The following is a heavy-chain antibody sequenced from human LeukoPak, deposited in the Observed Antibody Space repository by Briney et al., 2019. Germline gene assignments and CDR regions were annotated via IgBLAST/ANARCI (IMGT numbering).Heavy chain of an antibody. CDR2: IYHSGST. D-gene: IGHD2-2*01. CDR3: ARTVVPASLDY. Sequence: PSETLSLTCTVSGGSISSGGYYWSWIRQPPGKGLEWIGYIYHSGSTYYNPSLKSRVTISVDRSKNQFSLKLSSVTAADMAVYYCARTVVPASLDYWGQGTLVTVSS. V-gene: IGHV4-30-2*01. J-gene: IGHJ4*02. CDR1: GGSISSGGYY.